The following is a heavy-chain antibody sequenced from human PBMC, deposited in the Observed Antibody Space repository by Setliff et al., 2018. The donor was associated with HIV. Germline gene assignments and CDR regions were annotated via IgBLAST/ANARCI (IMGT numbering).Heavy chain of an antibody. CDR1: GGSFSDYQ. CDR3: ALTGHRLLRGYMDV. Sequence: SETLSLTCAVYGGSFSDYQWSWVRQSPGTGLDWIGSIYFSGSTYYNPSLESRVTISMDTSKKHFSLKLKSVTAADTAVYYCALTGHRLLRGYMDVWGKGTTVTVSS. J-gene: IGHJ6*03. CDR2: IYFSGST. D-gene: IGHD2-15*01. V-gene: IGHV4-34*01.